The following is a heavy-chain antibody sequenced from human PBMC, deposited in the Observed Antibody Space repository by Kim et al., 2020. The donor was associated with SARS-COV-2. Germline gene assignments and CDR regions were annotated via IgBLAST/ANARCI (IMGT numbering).Heavy chain of an antibody. D-gene: IGHD3-10*01. CDR2: IIPIFGTL. Sequence: SVKVSCKASGGTFSRYTISWVRQAPGQGLEWMGGIIPIFGTLTYAHKFQGRVTITADASTNTADMELSSLRSEDTAVYYCTTDRHYYGSETYHFDYWGQ. V-gene: IGHV1-69*13. J-gene: IGHJ4*02. CDR1: GGTFSRYT. CDR3: TTDRHYYGSETYHFDY.